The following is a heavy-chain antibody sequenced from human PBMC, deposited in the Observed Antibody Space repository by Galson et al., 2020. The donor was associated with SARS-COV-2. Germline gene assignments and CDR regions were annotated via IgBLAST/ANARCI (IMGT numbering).Heavy chain of an antibody. CDR2: IYYSGST. V-gene: IGHV4-31*03. J-gene: IGHJ6*02. CDR1: GGSISSGGYY. Sequence: SETLSLTCTVSGGSISSGGYYWSWIRQHPGKGLEWIGYIYYSGSTYYNPSLTSRVTISVDTSKNQFSLKLSSVTAADTAVYYCARGDIVVVPAAPTYYYYGMDVWGQGTTVTVSS. D-gene: IGHD2-2*01. CDR3: ARGDIVVVPAAPTYYYYGMDV.